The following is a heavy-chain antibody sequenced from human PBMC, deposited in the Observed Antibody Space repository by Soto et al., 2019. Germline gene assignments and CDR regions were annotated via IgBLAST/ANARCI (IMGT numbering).Heavy chain of an antibody. Sequence: EVQLVETGGGLIQPGGSLRLSCAASGFTVSSNYMSWVRQAPGKGLEWVSVIYSGGSTYYADSVKGRFTISRDNSKNTLYLQMNSRRAEDTAVYYCARVYGSGSYYNRYYYYGMDVWGQGTTVTVSS. V-gene: IGHV3-53*02. J-gene: IGHJ6*02. CDR1: GFTVSSNY. D-gene: IGHD3-10*01. CDR3: ARVYGSGSYYNRYYYYGMDV. CDR2: IYSGGST.